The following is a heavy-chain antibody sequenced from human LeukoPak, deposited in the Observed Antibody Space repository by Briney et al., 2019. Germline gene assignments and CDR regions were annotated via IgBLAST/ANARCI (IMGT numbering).Heavy chain of an antibody. Sequence: ASVKVSCTASGYTFTGYYMHWVRQAPGQGLEWMGWINPNSGGTNYAQKFQGRVTMTRDTSISTAYMELSRLRSDDTAVYYCARARIDRPDYYDSSGYDYWGQGTLVTVSS. J-gene: IGHJ4*02. V-gene: IGHV1-2*02. CDR2: INPNSGGT. CDR3: ARARIDRPDYYDSSGYDY. D-gene: IGHD3-22*01. CDR1: GYTFTGYY.